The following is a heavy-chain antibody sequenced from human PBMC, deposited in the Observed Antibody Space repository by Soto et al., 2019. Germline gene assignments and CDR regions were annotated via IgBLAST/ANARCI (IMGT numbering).Heavy chain of an antibody. D-gene: IGHD6-13*01. CDR2: IIPIFGTA. J-gene: IGHJ6*02. CDR3: ARAGRGIAAATYYYYYYGMDV. CDR1: GGTFSSYA. V-gene: IGHV1-69*13. Sequence: SVKVSCKASGGTFSSYAISWVRQAPGQGLEWMGGIIPIFGTANYAQKFQGRVTITADESTSTAYMELSSLRSEDTAVYYCARAGRGIAAATYYYYYYGMDVWGQGTTVTVSS.